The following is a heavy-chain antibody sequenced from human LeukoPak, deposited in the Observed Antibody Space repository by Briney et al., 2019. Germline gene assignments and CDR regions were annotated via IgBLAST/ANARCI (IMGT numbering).Heavy chain of an antibody. V-gene: IGHV3-30*02. Sequence: PGGSLRLSCAASGFNFNNYGIHWVRQAPGRGLEWVAFIRYDGSSDYYRDSVRGRFTISRDNSKNTLYLQMNGLRPEDTAIYYCAKGRGIQLWSDFDYWGQGPLVSVSS. J-gene: IGHJ4*02. CDR1: GFNFNNYG. D-gene: IGHD5-18*01. CDR2: IRYDGSSD. CDR3: AKGRGIQLWSDFDY.